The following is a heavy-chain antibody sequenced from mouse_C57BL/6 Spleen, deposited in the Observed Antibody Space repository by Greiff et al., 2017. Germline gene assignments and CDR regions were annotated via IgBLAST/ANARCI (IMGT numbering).Heavy chain of an antibody. CDR2: IYPGDGDT. J-gene: IGHJ4*01. CDR3: AWRQPDDYAMDY. Sequence: VQLQQSGPELVKPGASVKISCKASGYAFSSYWMNWVKQRPGKGLEWIGRIYPGDGDTNYNGKFKGKATLTADKSSSTAYMQLSSLTSEDSAVXFAAWRQPDDYAMDYWGQGTSVTVSS. CDR1: GYAFSSYW. V-gene: IGHV1-82*01.